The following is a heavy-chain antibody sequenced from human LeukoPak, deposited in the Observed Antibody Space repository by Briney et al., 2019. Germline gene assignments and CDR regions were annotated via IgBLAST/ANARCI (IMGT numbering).Heavy chain of an antibody. CDR2: ISYDGSNK. J-gene: IGHJ4*02. CDR1: GFTFSSYG. D-gene: IGHD6-19*01. Sequence: PGGSLRLSCAASGFTFSSYGMHWVRQAPGKGLKWVAVISYDGSNKYYADSVKGRFTISRDNSKNTLYLQMNSLRAEDTAVYYCAKSGWYEYYFDYWGQGTLVTVSS. CDR3: AKSGWYEYYFDY. V-gene: IGHV3-30*18.